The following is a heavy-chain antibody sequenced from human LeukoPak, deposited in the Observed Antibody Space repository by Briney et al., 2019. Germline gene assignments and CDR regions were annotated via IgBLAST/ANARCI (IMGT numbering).Heavy chain of an antibody. CDR1: GGTFSSYT. D-gene: IGHD3-9*01. V-gene: IGHV1-69*02. Sequence: SVKVSCKASGGTFSSYTISWVRQAPGQGLEWMGRIIPILGIANYAQKFQGRVTITADKSTSTAYMELSSLRSEDTAVYYCARGLRYFDRLSDAFDIWGQGTMVTVSS. CDR2: IIPILGIA. CDR3: ARGLRYFDRLSDAFDI. J-gene: IGHJ3*02.